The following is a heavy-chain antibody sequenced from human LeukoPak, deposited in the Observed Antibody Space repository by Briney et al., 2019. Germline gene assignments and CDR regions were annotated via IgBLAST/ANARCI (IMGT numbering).Heavy chain of an antibody. CDR1: GFTFSTYA. Sequence: PGGSLRLSCAASGFTFSTYAMSWIRQAPGKGLEWVSAISSGGGNTDYADSVKGRFTISRDKSKNTVFLQMNSLRAEDTGVYYCANRISGSSSWGQGTLVTVSS. CDR2: ISSGGGNT. D-gene: IGHD3-10*01. V-gene: IGHV3-23*01. J-gene: IGHJ5*02. CDR3: ANRISGSSS.